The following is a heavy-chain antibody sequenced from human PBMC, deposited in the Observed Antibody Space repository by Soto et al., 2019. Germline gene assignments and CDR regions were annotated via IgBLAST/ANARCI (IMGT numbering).Heavy chain of an antibody. D-gene: IGHD4-4*01. V-gene: IGHV3-30-3*01. CDR3: ARPLWRDDYNWGYFDL. Sequence: SVGGVVPPGRSLRLSCAASGFTFSSYAMHWVRQAPGKGLEWVAVISYDGSNKYYADSVKGRFTISRDNSKNTLYLQMNSLRTEDTAVYYCARPLWRDDYNWGYFDLWGRGTLVTVSS. J-gene: IGHJ2*01. CDR2: ISYDGSNK. CDR1: GFTFSSYA.